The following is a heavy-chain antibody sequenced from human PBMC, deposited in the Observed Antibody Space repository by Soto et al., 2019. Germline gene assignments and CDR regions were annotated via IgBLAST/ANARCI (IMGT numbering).Heavy chain of an antibody. V-gene: IGHV4-30-4*08. D-gene: IGHD3-22*01. CDR1: GGSIRRSDSY. CDR2: ISDSGRT. CDR3: ARGPYDSSGYYPGLGFDY. Sequence: SETLSLTCSVSGGSIRRSDSYWTWVRQGPGKGLGWIAYISDSGRTDYNPSLKSRVTISVDRSKNQFSLKLSSVTAADTAVYYCARGPYDSSGYYPGLGFDYWGQGTLVTVSS. J-gene: IGHJ4*02.